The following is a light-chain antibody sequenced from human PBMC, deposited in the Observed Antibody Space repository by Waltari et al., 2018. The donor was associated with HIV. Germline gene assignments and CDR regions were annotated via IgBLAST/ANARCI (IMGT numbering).Light chain of an antibody. Sequence: QSVLTQPPSVSAAPGQKVTISCSGSSSNIGNNYVSWYQQLPGTAPKLLIYENNKRPSGIPDRCSGSKSGTSATLGITGLQTGDEADYYCGTWDSSLSAVFGGGTKLTVL. V-gene: IGLV1-51*02. CDR2: ENN. CDR1: SSNIGNNY. CDR3: GTWDSSLSAV. J-gene: IGLJ2*01.